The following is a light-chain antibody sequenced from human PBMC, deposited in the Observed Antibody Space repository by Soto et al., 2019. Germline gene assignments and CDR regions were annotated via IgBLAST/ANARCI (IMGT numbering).Light chain of an antibody. V-gene: IGKV1-5*03. CDR1: QSISSW. CDR3: QQYNSYSPLT. J-gene: IGKJ4*02. Sequence: DIQMTQSPSNLSASVGDRVNITSRASQSISSWLAWYQQKPGKAPRLLIYKASDLESGVPSRFSGSGSGTDFTLTISSLQPDDFATYYCQQYNSYSPLTFGGGTKVDI. CDR2: KAS.